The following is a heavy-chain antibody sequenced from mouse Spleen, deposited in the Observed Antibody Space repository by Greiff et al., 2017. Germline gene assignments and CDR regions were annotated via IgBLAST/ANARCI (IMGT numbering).Heavy chain of an antibody. CDR3: ARRYYRYAMDY. CDR2: INPGSGGT. CDR1: GYAFTNYL. D-gene: IGHD2-14*01. Sequence: VQLQQSGAELVRPGTSVKVSCKASGYAFTNYLIEWVKQRPGQGLEWIGVINPGSGGTNYNEKFKGKATLTADKSSSTAYMQLSSLTSEDSAVYFCARRYYRYAMDYWGQGTSVTVSS. V-gene: IGHV1-54*01. J-gene: IGHJ4*01.